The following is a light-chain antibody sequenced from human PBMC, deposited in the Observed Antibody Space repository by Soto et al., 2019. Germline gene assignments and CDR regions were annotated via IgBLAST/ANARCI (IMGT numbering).Light chain of an antibody. CDR3: QQYRTYPWT. CDR2: KAS. Sequence: DIQMTQSPSTLSASVGDRVTITCRASQTISTLLAWYQQRPGKAANLLIYKASSLESGVPSRFSGSGSGTEFTLTLSSLQPDDFATYFCQQYRTYPWTLGQGTKVEVK. V-gene: IGKV1-5*03. J-gene: IGKJ1*01. CDR1: QTISTL.